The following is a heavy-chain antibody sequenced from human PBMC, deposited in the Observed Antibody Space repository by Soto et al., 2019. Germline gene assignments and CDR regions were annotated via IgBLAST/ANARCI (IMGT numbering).Heavy chain of an antibody. V-gene: IGHV1-18*01. CDR2: ISAYSGST. CDR3: ARGGLEWDSTGGTLFDY. J-gene: IGHJ4*02. CDR1: GYTFTSYG. D-gene: IGHD6-25*01. Sequence: ASVKVSCKTSGYTFTSYGISWVRQAPGQGLEWMGWISAYSGSTKYAQNSQGRVTMTTDTSISTAYLELSRLRSDDTAMYYCARGGLEWDSTGGTLFDYWGQGTLVTVSS.